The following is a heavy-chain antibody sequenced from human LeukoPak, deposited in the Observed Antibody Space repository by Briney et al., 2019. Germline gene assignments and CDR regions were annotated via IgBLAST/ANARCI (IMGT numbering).Heavy chain of an antibody. V-gene: IGHV1-58*02. D-gene: IGHD3-22*01. CDR3: AAGYDDSSGYYYEGAFDI. Sequence: ASVKVSCKASGFTFTSSAMQRVRQARGQRLEWIGWIVVGSGNTNYAQKFQERVTITRDMSTSTAYMELSSLRSEDTAVYYCAAGYDDSSGYYYEGAFDIWGQGTMVTVSS. CDR1: GFTFTSSA. CDR2: IVVGSGNT. J-gene: IGHJ3*02.